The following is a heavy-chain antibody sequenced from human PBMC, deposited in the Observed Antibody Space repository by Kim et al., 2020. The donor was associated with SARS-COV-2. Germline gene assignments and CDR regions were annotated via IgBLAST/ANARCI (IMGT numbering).Heavy chain of an antibody. CDR1: GGSISSGGYS. V-gene: IGHV4-30-2*01. D-gene: IGHD3-3*01. J-gene: IGHJ4*02. CDR3: ARADLEWFYFDY. CDR2: IYHSGST. Sequence: SETLSLTCAVSGGSISSGGYSWSWIRQPPGKGLEWIGYIYHSGSTYYNPSLKSRVTISVDRSKNQFSLKLSSVTAADTAVYYCARADLEWFYFDYWGQGTLVTVSS.